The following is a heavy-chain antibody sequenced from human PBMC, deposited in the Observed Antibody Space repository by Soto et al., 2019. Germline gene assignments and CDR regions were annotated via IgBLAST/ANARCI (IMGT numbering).Heavy chain of an antibody. J-gene: IGHJ3*02. CDR1: GGTFSSYA. Sequence: ASVKVSCKASGGTFSSYAISWVRQAPGQGLEWMGWISAYNGNTNYAQKLQGRVTMSTDTSTSTAYMEVRSLRSDDTAVYYCARGGTSTYYYDAFDIWGQGTVVTVSS. V-gene: IGHV1-18*01. CDR2: ISAYNGNT. CDR3: ARGGTSTYYYDAFDI. D-gene: IGHD3-22*01.